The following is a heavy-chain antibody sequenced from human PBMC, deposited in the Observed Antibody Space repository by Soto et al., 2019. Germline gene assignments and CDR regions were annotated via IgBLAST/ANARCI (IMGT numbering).Heavy chain of an antibody. D-gene: IGHD1-26*01. Sequence: SETLSLTCTVSGGSISSGDYYWSWIRQPPGRGLEWIGYIYYSGSTYYNPSLKSRVTISVDTSKNQFSLKLSSVTAADTAVYYCARDAIGSWFDPWGPGTLVTVSS. CDR2: IYYSGST. CDR3: ARDAIGSWFDP. CDR1: GGSISSGDYY. J-gene: IGHJ5*02. V-gene: IGHV4-30-4*01.